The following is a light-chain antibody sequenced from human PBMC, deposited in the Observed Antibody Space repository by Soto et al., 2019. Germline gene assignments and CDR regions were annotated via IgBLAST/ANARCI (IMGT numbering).Light chain of an antibody. V-gene: IGLV2-11*01. Sequence: QSVLPQSRSVSGSPGQSVTISCTGTSSDVGGYNFVSWFQQYPGKAPKLIIYDVTKRPSGVPDRFSGSKSDNTASLTISGLQTDDEADYYCCSYAGSYTHVFGTGTKVTVL. CDR1: SSDVGGYNF. J-gene: IGLJ1*01. CDR2: DVT. CDR3: CSYAGSYTHV.